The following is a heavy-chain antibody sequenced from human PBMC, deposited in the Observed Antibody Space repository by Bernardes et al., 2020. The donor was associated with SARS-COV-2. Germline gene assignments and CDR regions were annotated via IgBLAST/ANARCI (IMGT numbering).Heavy chain of an antibody. CDR1: GYSFSSYG. CDR2: ISAYNGNI. J-gene: IGHJ6*02. V-gene: IGHV1-18*01. D-gene: IGHD3-10*01. CDR3: ARSSTGGYYYGSLTLGGYGMDV. Sequence: ASVKASCKASGYSFSSYGIVWVRQAPGQGLEWMGWISAYNGNIEYAQKFQGRVTMTTDTSANTGYMDLRSLRAEDTALYHCARSSTGGYYYGSLTLGGYGMDVWGQGTTVTVSS.